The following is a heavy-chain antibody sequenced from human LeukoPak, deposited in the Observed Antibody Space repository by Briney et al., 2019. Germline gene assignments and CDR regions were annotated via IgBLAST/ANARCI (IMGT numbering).Heavy chain of an antibody. CDR2: INPNSGGT. D-gene: IGHD6-6*01. CDR1: GYVFTGYY. J-gene: IGHJ4*02. CDR3: AFFEYSSSSSHY. V-gene: IGHV1-2*02. Sequence: ASLKVSCKTSGYVFTGYYMHWVRQAPGQGLEWMGWINPNSGGTKYAQKFQGRVTMTRDTSISTAYMELSRLRSDDTALYYCAFFEYSSSSSHYWGQGTQVIVSS.